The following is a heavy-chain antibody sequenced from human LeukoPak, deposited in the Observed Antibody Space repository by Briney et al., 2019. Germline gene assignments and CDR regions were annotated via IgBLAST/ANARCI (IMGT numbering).Heavy chain of an antibody. CDR3: ALLAVASDFDY. CDR2: IGSSGTTI. Sequence: GGSLRLSCAVSGFPFSIYEMNWVRQAPGKGLEWVSNIGSSGTTIYYADSVKGRFSISRDNAKNSLYLQMNSLRVEDTAVYYCALLAVASDFDYWGQGALVAVSS. CDR1: GFPFSIYE. J-gene: IGHJ4*02. V-gene: IGHV3-48*03. D-gene: IGHD6-19*01.